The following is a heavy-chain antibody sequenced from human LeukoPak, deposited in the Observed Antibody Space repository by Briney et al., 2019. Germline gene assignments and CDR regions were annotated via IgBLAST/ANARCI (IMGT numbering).Heavy chain of an antibody. CDR2: INPNSGGT. D-gene: IGHD1-7*01. Sequence: ASVKVSCKASGYTFTGYYMHWVRQAPGQGLEWMGRINPNSGGTNYAQKFQGRVTMTRNTSISTAYMELSSLRSEDTAVYYCARVQPRYNWNYGAYFDYWGQGTLVTVSS. J-gene: IGHJ4*02. CDR1: GYTFTGYY. CDR3: ARVQPRYNWNYGAYFDY. V-gene: IGHV1-2*06.